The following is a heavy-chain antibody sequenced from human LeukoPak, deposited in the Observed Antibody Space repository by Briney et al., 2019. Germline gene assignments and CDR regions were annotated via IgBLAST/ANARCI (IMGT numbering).Heavy chain of an antibody. Sequence: GGSLRLSCAASGFPVSSKYMTWVRQAPGKGLECVSLMYSDHNTYYADSVKGRFTISRDNSRNTLYLQMNSLRAEDTAVYYCATSGGVYSRDAFDVWGQGAMVTVSS. CDR2: MYSDHNT. CDR1: GFPVSSKY. V-gene: IGHV3-66*01. D-gene: IGHD5/OR15-5a*01. J-gene: IGHJ3*01. CDR3: ATSGGVYSRDAFDV.